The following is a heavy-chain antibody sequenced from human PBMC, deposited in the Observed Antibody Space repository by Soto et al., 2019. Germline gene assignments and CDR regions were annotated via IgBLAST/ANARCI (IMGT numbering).Heavy chain of an antibody. CDR1: GGTISSYA. CDR2: IIPIFDTA. D-gene: IGHD3-22*01. CDR3: AGHSSGVPGYCYGMYV. J-gene: IGHJ6*02. Sequence: QVQLVQSGAEVKKPGSSVKVSCKASGGTISSYAISGVRQAPGQGMEWMGGIIPIFDTAHYAQKFQGRVTITADESTNTAYMELSSLRSEDTAVYYCAGHSSGVPGYCYGMYVWGQGTTVTVSS. V-gene: IGHV1-69*12.